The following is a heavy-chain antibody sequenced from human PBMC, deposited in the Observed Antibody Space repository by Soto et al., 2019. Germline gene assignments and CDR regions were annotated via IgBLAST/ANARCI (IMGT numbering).Heavy chain of an antibody. CDR3: ARQYCSGGSCYTLDY. J-gene: IGHJ4*02. CDR2: INPSGGST. CDR1: GYTFTSYF. D-gene: IGHD2-15*01. V-gene: IGHV1-46*01. Sequence: QVQLVQSGAEVKKPGASVKVSCKASGYTFTSYFMHWVRQAPGQGLEWMGIINPSGGSTSYAQKFQGRGTMTRDTSTSTVYMELSSLRSEDTAVYYCARQYCSGGSCYTLDYWGPGTLVTVSS.